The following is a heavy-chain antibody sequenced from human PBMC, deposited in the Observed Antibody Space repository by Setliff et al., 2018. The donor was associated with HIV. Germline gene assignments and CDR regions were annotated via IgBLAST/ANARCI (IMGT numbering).Heavy chain of an antibody. CDR3: GTVRIAVPDDFDF. CDR1: GYSFTTYF. Sequence: ASVKVSCKASGYSFTTYFMHWVRQAPGKGLEWMWRIDPEDGETIYAERFRGRISLTVDKSTGTAYMELNRLRSEDTAVYYCGTVRIAVPDDFDFWGQGTLVTVSS. D-gene: IGHD6-19*01. J-gene: IGHJ4*02. CDR2: IDPEDGET. V-gene: IGHV1-69-2*01.